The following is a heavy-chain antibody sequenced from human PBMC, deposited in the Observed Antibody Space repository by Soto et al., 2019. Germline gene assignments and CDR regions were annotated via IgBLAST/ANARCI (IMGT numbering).Heavy chain of an antibody. V-gene: IGHV1-69*01. J-gene: IGHJ5*01. D-gene: IGHD1-26*01. CDR3: ARDRWGSYSFDS. Sequence: QVQLVPSGAEVKKPGSSGKVSCKASGGVFRNYAINWVRQATGQGLEWMGGIIPVFGTADYPQKFQGRVTITADESTTTAYMELTSLKTEDTAVYFCARDRWGSYSFDSWGQGTLVTVAS. CDR2: IIPVFGTA. CDR1: GGVFRNYA.